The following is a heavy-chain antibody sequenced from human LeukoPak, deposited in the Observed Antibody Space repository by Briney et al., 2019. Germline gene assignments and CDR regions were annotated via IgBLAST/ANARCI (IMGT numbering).Heavy chain of an antibody. J-gene: IGHJ5*01. CDR3: ARSGSGWFDF. CDR1: GFLDSTKF. CDR2: IYAGGDT. Sequence: GGSLTLPCAASGFLDSTKFMSWVRQAPGKGLEWVSVIYAGGDTYYADSVKGRFTISRDNSKNTLYLQMNSLRAEDTAVYFCARSGSGWFDFWGQGTLVTVSS. D-gene: IGHD6-19*01. V-gene: IGHV3-53*01.